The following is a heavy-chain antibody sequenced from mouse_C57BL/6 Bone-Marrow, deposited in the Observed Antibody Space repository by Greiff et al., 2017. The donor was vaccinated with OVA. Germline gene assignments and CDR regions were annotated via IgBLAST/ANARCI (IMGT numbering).Heavy chain of an antibody. CDR1: GYTFTSYW. D-gene: IGHD2-3*01. V-gene: IGHV1-64*01. CDR2: IHPNSGST. CDR3: ARQGCLLLDY. J-gene: IGHJ2*01. Sequence: QVQLQQPGAELVKPGASVKLSCKASGYTFTSYWMHWVKQRPGQGLEWIGMIHPNSGSTTYNEKFKSKATLTVAKSSITAYMQLSSLTYENAADYYGARQGCLLLDYWGQGTALTVTS.